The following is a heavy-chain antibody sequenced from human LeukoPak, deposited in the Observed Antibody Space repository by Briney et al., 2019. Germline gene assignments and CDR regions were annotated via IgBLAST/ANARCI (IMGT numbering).Heavy chain of an antibody. J-gene: IGHJ3*02. CDR1: GGSISSSSYY. V-gene: IGHV4-39*07. Sequence: SETLSLTCTVSGGSISSSSYYWGWIRQPPGKGLEWIGEINHSGSTNYSPSLKSRVTLSVDTSKNQFSLRLSSVTAADTAVYYCAASGYSSSRGAFDIWGQGTMVTVSS. CDR2: INHSGST. CDR3: AASGYSSSRGAFDI. D-gene: IGHD6-13*01.